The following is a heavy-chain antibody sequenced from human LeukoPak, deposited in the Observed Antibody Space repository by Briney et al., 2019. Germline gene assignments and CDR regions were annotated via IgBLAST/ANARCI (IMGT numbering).Heavy chain of an antibody. CDR3: ARDHGLVSPGGAGYYSYYGMDV. Sequence: GGSLRLSCAASGFTVSSNYMSWVRQAPGKGLEWVSVIYSGGSTYYADSVKGRFTISRDNSKNTLYLQMNSLRAEDTAVYYCARDHGLVSPGGAGYYSYYGMDVWGQGTTVTVSS. J-gene: IGHJ6*02. CDR1: GFTVSSNY. V-gene: IGHV3-66*01. D-gene: IGHD3/OR15-3a*01. CDR2: IYSGGST.